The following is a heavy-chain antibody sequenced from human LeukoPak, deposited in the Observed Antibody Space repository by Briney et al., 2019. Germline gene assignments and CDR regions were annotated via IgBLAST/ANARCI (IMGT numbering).Heavy chain of an antibody. Sequence: PGGSLRLSCAASGFTFSSYAMSWVRQAPGKGLEWVSAISGSGGSTYYADSVKGRFTISRDNSKNTLYLQMNSLRAEDTAVYYCAKGRWVTIFGVVADNYCYGMDVWGQGTTVTVSS. CDR1: GFTFSSYA. D-gene: IGHD3-3*01. V-gene: IGHV3-23*01. CDR2: ISGSGGST. CDR3: AKGRWVTIFGVVADNYCYGMDV. J-gene: IGHJ6*02.